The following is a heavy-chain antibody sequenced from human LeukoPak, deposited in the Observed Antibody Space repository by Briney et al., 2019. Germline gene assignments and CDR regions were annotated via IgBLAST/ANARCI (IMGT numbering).Heavy chain of an antibody. CDR3: ARVMMGATVTTFHYYCMDV. CDR2: INSDGSSI. D-gene: IGHD4-11*01. Sequence: GGSLRLSCAASGFTFSSYWMHWVRQAPGKWLVWVSRINSDGSSITYADSVKGRFTISRDNAKNEVYLQMNSLRGEDTAIYYCARVMMGATVTTFHYYCMDVWGVGTAVTVSS. V-gene: IGHV3-74*03. J-gene: IGHJ6*03. CDR1: GFTFSSYW.